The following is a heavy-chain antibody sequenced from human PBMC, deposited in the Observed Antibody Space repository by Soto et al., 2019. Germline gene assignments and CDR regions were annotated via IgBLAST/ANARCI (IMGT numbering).Heavy chain of an antibody. J-gene: IGHJ4*02. D-gene: IGHD6-13*01. CDR2: ISYDGSNK. Sequence: QVQLVESGGGVVQPGRSLRLSCAASGFTFSSYAMHWVRQAPGKGLEWVAVISYDGSNKYYADSVKGRFTISRDNSKNTVYLQMDSLRAEDTAVYYCARGHIAAGFPQGALEEWGQGTLVTVSS. V-gene: IGHV3-30-3*01. CDR1: GFTFSSYA. CDR3: ARGHIAAGFPQGALEE.